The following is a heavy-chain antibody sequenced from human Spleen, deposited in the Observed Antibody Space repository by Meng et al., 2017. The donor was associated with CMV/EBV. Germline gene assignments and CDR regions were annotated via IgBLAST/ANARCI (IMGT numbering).Heavy chain of an antibody. CDR3: ARAPPTGLLWWGSRLSADN. CDR1: FRSFR. V-gene: IGHV3-7*01. D-gene: IGHD2-21*01. CDR2: MNQDGSEK. J-gene: IGHJ4*02. Sequence: FRSFRMSWVRQAPGKGLEWVARMNQDGSEKYSVDSMMGRCTISGDNVKNSLFMQMNNPRAEDSAVYYCARAPPTGLLWWGSRLSADNWGQGTLVTVSS.